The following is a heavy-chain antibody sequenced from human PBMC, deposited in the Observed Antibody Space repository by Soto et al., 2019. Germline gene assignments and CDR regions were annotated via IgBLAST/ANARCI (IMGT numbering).Heavy chain of an antibody. D-gene: IGHD5-12*01. CDR2: IYYSGST. V-gene: IGHV4-30-4*01. CDR3: ARAGPDIVATLFDY. CDR1: GGSISSGDYY. Sequence: SETLSLTCTVSGGSISSGDYYWSWIRQPPGKGLEWIGYIYYSGSTYYNPSLKSRVTISVDTSKNQFSLKLSSVTAADTAVYYCARAGPDIVATLFDYWGQGTLVTVSS. J-gene: IGHJ4*02.